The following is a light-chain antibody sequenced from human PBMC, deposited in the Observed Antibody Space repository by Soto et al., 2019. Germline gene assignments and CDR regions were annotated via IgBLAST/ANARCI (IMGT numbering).Light chain of an antibody. CDR1: SSDVGAYQY. V-gene: IGLV2-14*01. J-gene: IGLJ2*01. CDR3: SSYTASSTLVV. CDR2: EVS. Sequence: QSALTQTASVSGSLGQAITISCTGTSSDVGAYQYVSWYQQHPGKAPKLMIYEVSNRPSGVSNRFSGSKSGNMASLTISGLQAEDEADYYCSSYTASSTLVVFGGGTQLTVL.